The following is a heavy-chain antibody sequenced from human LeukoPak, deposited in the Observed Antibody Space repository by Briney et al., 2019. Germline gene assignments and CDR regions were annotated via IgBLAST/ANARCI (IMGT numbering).Heavy chain of an antibody. CDR1: GGSFSDYY. J-gene: IGHJ5*02. D-gene: IGHD5-18*01. Sequence: PSETLSLTCAVYGGSFSDYYWSWIRQAPGKGLEWIGQINHSGTTNYNPSLKSRVTISIDTSRNQFSLQLSSVTAADTAVYYCARVDTAMSAFDPWGEGTLVTVSS. CDR2: INHSGTT. CDR3: ARVDTAMSAFDP. V-gene: IGHV4-34*01.